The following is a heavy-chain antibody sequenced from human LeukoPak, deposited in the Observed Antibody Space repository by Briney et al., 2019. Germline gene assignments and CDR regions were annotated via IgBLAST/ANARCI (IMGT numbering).Heavy chain of an antibody. J-gene: IGHJ4*02. D-gene: IGHD1-7*01. V-gene: IGHV3-23*01. CDR1: GFRFSSYA. Sequence: GGSLRLSCAASGFRFSSYAMSWVRQAPGEGLEWVSAISGSGVSTYYADSMKGRFTVSRDNSKNTLYLQMSSLRAEDTAVYYCAKDERNWNYNLASQTYDWGQGTLVTVSS. CDR2: ISGSGVST. CDR3: AKDERNWNYNLASQTYD.